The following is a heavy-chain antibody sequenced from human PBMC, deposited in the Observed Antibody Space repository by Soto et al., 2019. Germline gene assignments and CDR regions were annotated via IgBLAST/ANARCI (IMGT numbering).Heavy chain of an antibody. CDR3: ARSHSDYDILTGYLSGGMDV. Sequence: GGSLRLSCAASGFTFSSYGMHWVRQAPGKGLEWVAVIWYDGSNKYYADSVKGRFTISRDNSKNTLYLQMNSLRAEDTAVYYCARSHSDYDILTGYLSGGMDVWGQGTTVTVSS. V-gene: IGHV3-33*01. CDR2: IWYDGSNK. D-gene: IGHD3-9*01. J-gene: IGHJ6*02. CDR1: GFTFSSYG.